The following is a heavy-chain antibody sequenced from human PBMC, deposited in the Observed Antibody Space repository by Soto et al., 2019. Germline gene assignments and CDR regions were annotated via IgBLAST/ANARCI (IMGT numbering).Heavy chain of an antibody. CDR3: ARDPQPMVRGVTPSDYYYYGMDV. V-gene: IGHV3-30-3*01. D-gene: IGHD3-10*01. CDR2: ISYDGSNK. CDR1: GFTFSSYA. J-gene: IGHJ6*02. Sequence: GGSLRLSCAASGFTFSSYAMHWVRQAPGKGLEWVAVISYDGSNKYYADSVKGRFTISRDNSKNTLYLQMNSLRAEDTAVYYCARDPQPMVRGVTPSDYYYYGMDVWGQGTTVTVSS.